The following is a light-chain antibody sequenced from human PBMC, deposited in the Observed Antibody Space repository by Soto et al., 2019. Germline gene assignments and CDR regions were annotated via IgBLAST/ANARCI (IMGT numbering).Light chain of an antibody. Sequence: QSALTQPASVSGSPGQSITISCTGTSSDVGSYNLVSWYQQHPGKAPKLMIYEGSKRPSGVSNRFSGSKSGNTASLTISGLQAEDEADYYCCSYAGSRVFCVGTKLTVL. CDR3: CSYAGSRV. CDR1: SSDVGSYNL. CDR2: EGS. V-gene: IGLV2-23*01. J-gene: IGLJ3*02.